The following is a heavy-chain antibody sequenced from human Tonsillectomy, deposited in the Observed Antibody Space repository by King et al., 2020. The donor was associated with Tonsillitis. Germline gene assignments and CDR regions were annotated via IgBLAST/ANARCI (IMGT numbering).Heavy chain of an antibody. CDR3: TTDSPVDLKAFGH. CDR1: GYTLIDVS. Sequence: QVHLVQSGAEVRKPGASVKVSCKVSGYTLIDVSIHWVRQTPGGSLQYMGTSEAEDGDAIYAQNFEGRLTMTEETSTETAYMELSSLTYEDTAVYYCTTDSPVDLKAFGHWGQGSLVTVSS. CDR2: SEAEDGDA. J-gene: IGHJ1*01. V-gene: IGHV1-24*01. D-gene: IGHD5-12*01.